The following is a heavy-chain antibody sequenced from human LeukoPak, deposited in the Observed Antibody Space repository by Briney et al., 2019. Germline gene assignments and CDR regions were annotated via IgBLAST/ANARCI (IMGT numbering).Heavy chain of an antibody. CDR3: VKGEYSSTWLLDY. CDR1: GFTFSSYA. CDR2: ISSNGVTT. Sequence: GGSLRLSCSASGFTFSSYAMYWVRQAPGKGLESVSMISSNGVTTYYEDSVKGRFTISRDNSKNTLYLQMSSLRPVDTAVYYCVKGEYSSTWLLDYWGQGTLVTVSS. D-gene: IGHD6-13*01. V-gene: IGHV3-64D*06. J-gene: IGHJ4*02.